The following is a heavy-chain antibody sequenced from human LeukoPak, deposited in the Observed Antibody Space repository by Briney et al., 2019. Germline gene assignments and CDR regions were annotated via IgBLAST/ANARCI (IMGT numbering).Heavy chain of an antibody. CDR1: GGSISSGDYY. V-gene: IGHV4-30-4*01. CDR3: ATDSRMITFGGVEQSTQPFFDY. J-gene: IGHJ4*02. Sequence: SETLSLTCTVSGGSISSGDYYWSWIRQPPGKGLEWIGYIYYSGSTYYNPSLKSRVTISVDTSKNQFSLKLSSVTAADTAVYYCATDSRMITFGGVEQSTQPFFDYWGQGTLVTVSS. D-gene: IGHD3-16*01. CDR2: IYYSGST.